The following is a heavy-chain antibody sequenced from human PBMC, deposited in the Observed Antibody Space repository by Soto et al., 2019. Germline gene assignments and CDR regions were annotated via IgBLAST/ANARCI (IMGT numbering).Heavy chain of an antibody. CDR1: GGSFSGYY. D-gene: IGHD2-15*01. CDR2: INHSGST. Sequence: SETLSLTCAVYGGSFSGYYWSWIRQPPGKGLEWIGEINHSGSTNYNPSLKSRVTISVDTSKNQFSLKLSSVTAADTAVYYCARGAVVTPNAFDIWGQGTMVTVSS. V-gene: IGHV4-34*01. CDR3: ARGAVVTPNAFDI. J-gene: IGHJ3*02.